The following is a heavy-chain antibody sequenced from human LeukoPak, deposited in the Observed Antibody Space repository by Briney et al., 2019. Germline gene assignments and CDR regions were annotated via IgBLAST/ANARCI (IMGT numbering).Heavy chain of an antibody. CDR1: GGSFSGYY. V-gene: IGHV4-34*01. CDR3: ARGLTGTGRGRDY. CDR2: INHSGST. Sequence: SETLSLTCAVYGGSFSGYYWSWIRQPPGKGLEWIGEINHSGSTNYNPSLKSRVTISVDTSKNQFSLKLSSVTAADTAVYYCARGLTGTGRGRDYWGQGTLVTDSS. J-gene: IGHJ4*02. D-gene: IGHD1-1*01.